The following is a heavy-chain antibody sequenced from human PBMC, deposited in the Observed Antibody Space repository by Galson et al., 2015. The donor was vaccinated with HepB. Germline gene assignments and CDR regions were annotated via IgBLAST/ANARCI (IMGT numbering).Heavy chain of an antibody. Sequence: SVKVSCKASGYTFTSYGISWVRQAPGQGLEWMGWISAYNGNTSYAQKLQGRVTMTTDTSTSTAYMELRSLRSDDTAVYYCARDVGHGRTFDYYYYGMDVWGQGTTVTVSS. V-gene: IGHV1-18*01. CDR1: GYTFTSYG. CDR2: ISAYNGNT. J-gene: IGHJ6*02. D-gene: IGHD1-26*01. CDR3: ARDVGHGRTFDYYYYGMDV.